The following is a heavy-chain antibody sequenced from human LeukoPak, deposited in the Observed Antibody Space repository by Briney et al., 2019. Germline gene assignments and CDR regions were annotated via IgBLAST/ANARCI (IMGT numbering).Heavy chain of an antibody. CDR3: AKVVGYSSSWYDWLDP. V-gene: IGHV3-23*01. CDR2: ISGSGGST. J-gene: IGHJ5*02. CDR1: GFTFSSYA. Sequence: GGSLRLSCADSGFTFSSYAMSWVRQAPGKGLEWVSAISGSGGSTYYADSVKGRFTISRDNSKNTLYLQMNSLRAEDTAVYYCAKVVGYSSSWYDWLDPWGQGTLVTVSS. D-gene: IGHD6-13*01.